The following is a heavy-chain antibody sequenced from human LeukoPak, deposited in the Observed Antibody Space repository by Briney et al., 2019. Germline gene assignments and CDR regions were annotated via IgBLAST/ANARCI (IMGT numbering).Heavy chain of an antibody. V-gene: IGHV1-2*02. CDR3: ARDGSVVVPAALDY. D-gene: IGHD2-2*01. Sequence: ASVKVSCKASGYTFTSYDINWVRQATGQGLEWMGWMNPNSGGTNYAQKFQGRVTMTRDTSISTAYMELSRLRSDDTAVYYCARDGSVVVPAALDYWGQGTLVTVSS. CDR2: MNPNSGGT. CDR1: GYTFTSYD. J-gene: IGHJ4*02.